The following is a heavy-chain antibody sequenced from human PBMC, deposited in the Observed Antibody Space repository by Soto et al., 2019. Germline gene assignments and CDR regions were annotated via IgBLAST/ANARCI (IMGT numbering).Heavy chain of an antibody. V-gene: IGHV4-34*01. CDR1: GGSFSGYY. D-gene: IGHD3-10*01. J-gene: IGHJ4*02. CDR3: ARTGGRGLLWFGEFDY. Sequence: SETLSLTWAVYGGSFSGYYCSWIRQPPGKGLEWIGEINHSGSTNYNPSLKSRVTISVDTSKNQFSLKLSSVTAADTAVYYCARTGGRGLLWFGEFDYWGQGTLVTVSS. CDR2: INHSGST.